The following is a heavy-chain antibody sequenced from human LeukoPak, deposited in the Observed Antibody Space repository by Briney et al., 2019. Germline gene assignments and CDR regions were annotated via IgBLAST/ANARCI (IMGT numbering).Heavy chain of an antibody. CDR2: INPNSGGT. D-gene: IGHD3-9*01. V-gene: IGHV1-2*02. CDR3: ARGHPYDILTIDVEWYFDY. Sequence: WASVKVSCKASGYTFTGYYMHWVRQAPGQGLEWMGWINPNSGGTNYAQKFQGGVTMTRDTSIGTAYMELSRLRSDDTAVYYCARGHPYDILTIDVEWYFDYWGQGTPVTVSS. CDR1: GYTFTGYY. J-gene: IGHJ4*02.